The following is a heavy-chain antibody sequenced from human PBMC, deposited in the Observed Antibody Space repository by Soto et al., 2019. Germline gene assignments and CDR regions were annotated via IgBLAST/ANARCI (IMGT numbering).Heavy chain of an antibody. V-gene: IGHV3-7*03. CDR3: TRGPPGGYGMDV. Sequence: EVQLVDSGGDLVQPGGSLRLSCAASGFTFNSYWMSWVRQDPGKGLEWVANIKEDGSERYYVDSVKGRFTISRDNAKNSLYLQMEGLRVEDTAVYYCTRGPPGGYGMDVWGQGTTATVSS. J-gene: IGHJ6*02. D-gene: IGHD3-16*01. CDR1: GFTFNSYW. CDR2: IKEDGSER.